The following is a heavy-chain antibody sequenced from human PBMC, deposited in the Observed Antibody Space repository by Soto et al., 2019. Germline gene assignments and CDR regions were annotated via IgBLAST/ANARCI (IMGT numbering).Heavy chain of an antibody. V-gene: IGHV3-23*01. J-gene: IGHJ4*02. D-gene: IGHD3-22*01. CDR3: AKDVKYYYDAAGSNYFEY. CDR2: ISGTGGST. Sequence: VGSLSLSCAASAFTFSTYAMSWVLQAPGKGLEWVSAISGTGGSTYYADSVKGRFTISRDNSKNTLYLQMNSLRAEDTALYYCAKDVKYYYDAAGSNYFEYWGQGNLVTVS. CDR1: AFTFSTYA.